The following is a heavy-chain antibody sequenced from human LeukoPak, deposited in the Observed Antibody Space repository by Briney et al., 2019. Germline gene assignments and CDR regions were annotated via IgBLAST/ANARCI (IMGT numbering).Heavy chain of an antibody. Sequence: GESLKISCKASGYSFTTHWIGWVRQMPGKGLEWMGILHPGDSDTRYSPSFQGQVTISADKSISTAYLQWSSLKASDTAMYYCARGDTEVAATADYWGQGTLVAVSS. J-gene: IGHJ4*02. CDR3: ARGDTEVAATADY. CDR1: GYSFTTHW. D-gene: IGHD6-19*01. CDR2: LHPGDSDT. V-gene: IGHV5-51*01.